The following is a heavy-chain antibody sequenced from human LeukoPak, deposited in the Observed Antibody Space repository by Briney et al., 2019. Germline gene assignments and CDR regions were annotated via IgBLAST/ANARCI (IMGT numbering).Heavy chain of an antibody. V-gene: IGHV4-4*07. CDR3: ARVSYHYGSGSYFVDY. D-gene: IGHD3-10*01. CDR1: DGSISSYY. J-gene: IGHJ4*02. CDR2: IYTSGST. Sequence: SETLSLTCTVSDGSISSYYWSWIRQPAGKGLEWIGRIYTSGSTNYNPSLKSRVTMSVDTSKNQFSLKLSSVTAADTAVYYCARVSYHYGSGSYFVDYRGQGTLVTVSS.